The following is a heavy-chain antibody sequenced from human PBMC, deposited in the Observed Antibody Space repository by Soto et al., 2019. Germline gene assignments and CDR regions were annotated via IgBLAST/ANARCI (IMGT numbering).Heavy chain of an antibody. CDR3: ARSTLSTDFEY. J-gene: IGHJ4*02. CDR1: GFSLTTNEVY. Sequence: QITLKESGLTLVKPTQTLTLTCTFSGFSLTTNEVYVGWIRQPPGKALEWLALIYGDNDKRYSPSLKSRLTITKDTSENQVALTMTNMDPVDTATYYCARSTLSTDFEYWGQGTLVTVSS. V-gene: IGHV2-5*02. CDR2: IYGDNDK. D-gene: IGHD2-8*02.